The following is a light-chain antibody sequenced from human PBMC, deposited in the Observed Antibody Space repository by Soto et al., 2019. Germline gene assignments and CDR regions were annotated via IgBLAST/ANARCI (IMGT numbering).Light chain of an antibody. V-gene: IGKV1-5*03. CDR1: ENVNVL. CDR2: KAS. CDR3: QQYNSYPYT. J-gene: IGKJ2*01. Sequence: DIQITQSPSILSASVGHRVPISCRPSENVNVLLAWYQHKPGKAPKLLSYKASSLEAGVPSRFSASGSGTELTLTISSLQPDDFATYYCQQYNSYPYTFGQGTKVEVK.